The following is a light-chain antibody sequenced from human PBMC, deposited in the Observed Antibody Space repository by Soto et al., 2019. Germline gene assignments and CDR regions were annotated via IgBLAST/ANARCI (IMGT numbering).Light chain of an antibody. CDR3: SSYTSSTTLI. CDR1: SSDVGGYNY. CDR2: EVS. Sequence: SALTQPASVSGSPGQSITISCSGTSSDVGGYNYVSWYQQHPGKAPKLMMYEVSNRPSGVSNRFSGSKSGNTASLTISGLQAEDEADYYCSSYTSSTTLIFGGGTKVTVL. V-gene: IGLV2-14*01. J-gene: IGLJ2*01.